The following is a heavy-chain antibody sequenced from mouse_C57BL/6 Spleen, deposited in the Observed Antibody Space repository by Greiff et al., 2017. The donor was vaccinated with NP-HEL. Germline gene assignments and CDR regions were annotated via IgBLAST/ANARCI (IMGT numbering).Heavy chain of an antibody. CDR1: GFNIIDYY. J-gene: IGHJ3*01. V-gene: IGHV14-2*01. CDR2: LDPADGET. CDR3: ADYDVAY. D-gene: IGHD2-4*01. Sequence: VQLQQSGPELVKPGASVKLSCTASGFNIIDYYMHWVKQRTEQGLEWIGRLDPADGETKYAQTFQGKATLTADTSSNTAYLQLSSLTSEDTAVYYCADYDVAYWGQGTLVTVSA.